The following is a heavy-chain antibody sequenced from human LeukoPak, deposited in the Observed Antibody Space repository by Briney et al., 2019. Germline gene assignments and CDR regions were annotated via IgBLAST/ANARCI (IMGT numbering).Heavy chain of an antibody. Sequence: GGSLRLSCAASGFTFDDYGMSWVRQAPGKGLEWGSGINWNGGSTGYADSVKGRFTISRDNAKNSLYLQMNSLRAEDTALYYCAREIRYYDSSGYSDYWGQGTLVTVSS. CDR3: AREIRYYDSSGYSDY. J-gene: IGHJ4*02. D-gene: IGHD3-22*01. V-gene: IGHV3-20*04. CDR1: GFTFDDYG. CDR2: INWNGGST.